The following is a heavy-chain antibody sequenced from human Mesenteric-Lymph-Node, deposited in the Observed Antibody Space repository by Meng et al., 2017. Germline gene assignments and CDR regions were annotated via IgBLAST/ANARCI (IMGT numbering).Heavy chain of an antibody. CDR3: ARDRDRGYSYGFHY. V-gene: IGHV3-23*01. D-gene: IGHD5-18*01. CDR1: GFTFSSYA. Sequence: GGSLRLSCAASGFTFSSYAMSWVRQAPGKGLEWVSAISGSGGSTYYADSVKGRFTISRDNARDSLYLQMNSLRAEDTAVYYCARDRDRGYSYGFHYWGQGTLVTVSS. J-gene: IGHJ4*02. CDR2: ISGSGGST.